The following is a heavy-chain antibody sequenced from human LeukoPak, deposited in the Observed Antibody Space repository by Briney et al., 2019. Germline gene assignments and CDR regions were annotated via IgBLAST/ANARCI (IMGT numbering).Heavy chain of an antibody. Sequence: SETLSLTCAVYGGSFSGYYWSWIRQPPGKGLGWIGEINHSGSTNYNPSLKSRVTISVDTSKNQFSLKLSSVTAADTAVYYCARDSSDAFDYWGQGTLVTVSS. CDR1: GGSFSGYY. V-gene: IGHV4-34*01. CDR2: INHSGST. D-gene: IGHD2-21*01. J-gene: IGHJ4*02. CDR3: ARDSSDAFDY.